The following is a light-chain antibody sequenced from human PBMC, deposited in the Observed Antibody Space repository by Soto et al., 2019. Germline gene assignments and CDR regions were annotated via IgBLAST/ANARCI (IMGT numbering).Light chain of an antibody. V-gene: IGKV1-5*03. CDR3: QHYNGYSGP. Sequence: DIQMTQSPSTLSGSVGDRVTITCRASQTISGWLAWYQQRPGKAPKLLIYKASTLKSGVPSRFSGSGSGTDFTLTISSLQADDFATYYCQHYNGYSGPFGQGTKVDIK. J-gene: IGKJ1*01. CDR1: QTISGW. CDR2: KAS.